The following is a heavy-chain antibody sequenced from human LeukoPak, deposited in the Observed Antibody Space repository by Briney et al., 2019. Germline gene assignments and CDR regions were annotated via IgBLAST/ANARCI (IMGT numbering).Heavy chain of an antibody. CDR2: ICTSGTI. D-gene: IGHD6-6*01. J-gene: IGHJ4*02. CDR1: GDSFSSCY. Sequence: SETLSLTCTVSGDSFSSCYWSWIRQPAEKGLEWIGRICTSGTINYNPSLKNRVTMSVDTSKNQFSLKLTSVTAADTAVYYCARDRDYSNSLDYWGQGTLVTVSS. V-gene: IGHV4-4*07. CDR3: ARDRDYSNSLDY.